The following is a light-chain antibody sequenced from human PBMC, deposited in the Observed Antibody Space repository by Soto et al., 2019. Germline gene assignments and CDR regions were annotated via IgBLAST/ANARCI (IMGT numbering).Light chain of an antibody. CDR1: QSVSSR. CDR3: QQYGSPPWT. CDR2: GAS. J-gene: IGKJ1*01. V-gene: IGKV3-20*01. Sequence: EIVMTQSPATLSVSPGDRATLSCRASQSVSSRLAWYQQKPGQAPRLLISGASSRATGIPDRFSGSGSGTDFTLTISSLEPEDFAVYYCQQYGSPPWTFGQGTKVDIK.